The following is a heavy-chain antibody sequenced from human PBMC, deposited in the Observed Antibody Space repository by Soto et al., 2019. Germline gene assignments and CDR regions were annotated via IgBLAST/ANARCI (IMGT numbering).Heavy chain of an antibody. CDR1: GFTFSSYA. CDR3: AKGGFWGPFDP. D-gene: IGHD3-16*01. CDR2: ISNSGGST. J-gene: IGHJ5*02. Sequence: EVQLLESGGGLVQPGGSLRLSCAASGFTFSSYAMSWVRQAPGKGLEWVSGISNSGGSTYYADSVKGRFTISRDNSKNTMYLQMNSLRADDTAVYYCAKGGFWGPFDPWGQGTLVTVSS. V-gene: IGHV3-23*01.